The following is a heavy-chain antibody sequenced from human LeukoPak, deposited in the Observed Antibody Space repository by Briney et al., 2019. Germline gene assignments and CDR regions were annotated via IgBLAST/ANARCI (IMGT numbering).Heavy chain of an antibody. J-gene: IGHJ4*02. CDR1: GFTFSSYA. CDR2: ISGSGGST. V-gene: IGHV3-23*01. CDR3: ARDRSDY. Sequence: GGSLILSFAVPGFTFSSYAMSWVRQAPGKGLEWVSAISGSGGSTYYAAPVKGRFTISSDNSKHTLYLQMNSLRAEDTAVYYCARDRSDYWGQGTLLTVSS.